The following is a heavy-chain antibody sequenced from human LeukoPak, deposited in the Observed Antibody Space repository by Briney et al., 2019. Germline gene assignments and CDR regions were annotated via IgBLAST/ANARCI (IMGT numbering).Heavy chain of an antibody. V-gene: IGHV3-53*01. J-gene: IGHJ4*02. CDR2: VYSGGTT. CDR3: ASQWELRY. D-gene: IGHD1-26*01. CDR1: GVIVISNY. Sequence: PGGSLRLSCAVSGVIVISNYMKWVRQAPGKGLEWVSIVYSGGTTYYADSVKGRFTISRDNSKNTLYLQMNSLRAEDTAVYYCASQWELRYWGQGTLVTVSS.